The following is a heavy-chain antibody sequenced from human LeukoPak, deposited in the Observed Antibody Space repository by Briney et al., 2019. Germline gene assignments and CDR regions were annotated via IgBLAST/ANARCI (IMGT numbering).Heavy chain of an antibody. CDR1: GFTFSSYG. CDR2: IWYDGSNK. CDR3: ARGPPGLAGDYFDY. J-gene: IGHJ4*02. D-gene: IGHD6-19*01. Sequence: PGRSLRLSCAASGFTFSSYGMHWVRQAPGKGLEWVAVIWYDGSNKYYADSVKGRFTISRDNSKNTLYLQMNSLRAGDTAVYYCARGPPGLAGDYFDYWGQGTLVTVSS. V-gene: IGHV3-33*01.